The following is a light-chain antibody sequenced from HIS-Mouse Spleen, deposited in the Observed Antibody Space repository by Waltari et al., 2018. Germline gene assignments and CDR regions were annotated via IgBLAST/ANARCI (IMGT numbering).Light chain of an antibody. J-gene: IGLJ3*02. CDR2: EGS. CDR1: RSDVGSYTL. CDR3: CSYAGSSTWV. Sequence: QSALTQPASASGSPGQSITISCTGTRSDVGSYTLVPWYQQHPGKAPKLMIYEGSKRPSGVSNRFSGSKSGNTASLTISGLQAEDEADYYCCSYAGSSTWVFGGGTKLTVL. V-gene: IGLV2-23*01.